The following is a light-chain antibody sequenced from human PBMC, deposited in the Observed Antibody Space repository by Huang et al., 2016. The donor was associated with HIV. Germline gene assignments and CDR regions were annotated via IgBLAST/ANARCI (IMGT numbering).Light chain of an antibody. CDR2: AAS. J-gene: IGKJ2*01. CDR3: QQYGGSTYA. Sequence: EIVLSQSPGTLSLSPGERATLSCRASQSVSSSYLAWYQQKPGQAPRLLIYAASSRSTGIPDRFSGSASGTDFTLTISRLEPEDFAVYYCQQYGGSTYAFGQGTKLEIK. CDR1: QSVSSSY. V-gene: IGKV3-20*01.